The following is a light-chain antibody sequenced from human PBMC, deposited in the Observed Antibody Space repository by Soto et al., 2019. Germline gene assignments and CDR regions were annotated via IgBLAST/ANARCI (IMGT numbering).Light chain of an antibody. CDR3: QQYYSSPLT. V-gene: IGKV4-1*01. Sequence: DIVMRQAPHSLAVSLGERATINCKSSQSLLYDSNNKNYLAWYQQKPGQPPKLLISWASTREAGVPDRISGGGSGTDFTLTISSLQAEDVAVYVCQQYYSSPLTFGQGTKVEIK. CDR1: QSLLYDSNNKNY. J-gene: IGKJ1*01. CDR2: WAS.